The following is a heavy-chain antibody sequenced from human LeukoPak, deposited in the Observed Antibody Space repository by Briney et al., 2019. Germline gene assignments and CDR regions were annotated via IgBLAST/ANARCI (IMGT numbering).Heavy chain of an antibody. CDR3: AREYSSGWWLSNGFDP. Sequence: SQTLSLTCAISGDSVSSNSAAWNWIRLSPSRGLEWLGRTCYRSKWYNDYAVSVKSRITINPDTSKNQFSLQLNSVTPEDTAVYYCAREYSSGWWLSNGFDPWGQGTLVTVSS. V-gene: IGHV6-1*01. CDR2: TCYRSKWYN. CDR1: GDSVSSNSAA. J-gene: IGHJ5*02. D-gene: IGHD6-19*01.